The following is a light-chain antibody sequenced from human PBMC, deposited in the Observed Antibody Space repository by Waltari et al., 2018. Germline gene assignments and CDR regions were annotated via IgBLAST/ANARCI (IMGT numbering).Light chain of an antibody. Sequence: EIVMTQSPATLSVSPGDRANISCRASQSVNSNLAWYQQKPGQAPRILIYTASTRATGVPARFSGSGSGTHFTLTISSLQSEDFAVYYCQQYDNWPPYTFGQGTNLEIK. CDR3: QQYDNWPPYT. CDR2: TAS. J-gene: IGKJ2*01. V-gene: IGKV3-15*01. CDR1: QSVNSN.